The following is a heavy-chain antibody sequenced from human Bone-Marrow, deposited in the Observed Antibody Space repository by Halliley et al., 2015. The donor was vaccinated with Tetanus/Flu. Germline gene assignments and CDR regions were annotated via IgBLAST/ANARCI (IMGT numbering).Heavy chain of an antibody. V-gene: IGHV4-59*08. CDR3: ARQGTGHNYFDY. J-gene: IGHJ4*01. D-gene: IGHD3-9*01. Sequence: TLSLTCTVSGGSLSNYYWSWIRQSPGKGLEWIGYIYYSGSTNSNPSLKSRVTISVDRSENQFSLKLSSVTAADTAVYYCARQGTGHNYFDYWGQGILVTVSS. CDR1: GGSLSNYY. CDR2: IYYSGST.